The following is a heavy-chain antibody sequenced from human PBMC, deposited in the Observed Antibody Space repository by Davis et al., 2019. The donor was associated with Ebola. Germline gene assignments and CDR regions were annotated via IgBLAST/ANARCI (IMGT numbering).Heavy chain of an antibody. CDR2: IYYGGST. J-gene: IGHJ4*02. D-gene: IGHD3-10*01. CDR3: ARGGAFDY. Sequence: SETLSLTCTVSGGSITSGGYDLNWFRQPPGLGLEWIGYIYYGGSTSYNPSLKSRVTISVDTSKNQFSLTLRSVTAADTAVYYCARGGAFDYWGRGTLITVSS. V-gene: IGHV4-61*08. CDR1: GGSITSGGYD.